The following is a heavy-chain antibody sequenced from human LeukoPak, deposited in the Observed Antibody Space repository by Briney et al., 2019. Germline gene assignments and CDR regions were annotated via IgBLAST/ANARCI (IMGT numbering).Heavy chain of an antibody. J-gene: IGHJ5*02. CDR1: GYTFTSYD. CDR2: MNPNSGNT. D-gene: IGHD2-15*01. CDR3: ARARIVSSIWFDP. Sequence: GASVKVSFTASGYTFTSYDINWVRQATGQGLEWMGWMNPNSGNTGYAQKFQGRVTMTRNTSISTAYMELSSLRSEDTAVYYCARARIVSSIWFDPWGQGTLVTVSS. V-gene: IGHV1-8*01.